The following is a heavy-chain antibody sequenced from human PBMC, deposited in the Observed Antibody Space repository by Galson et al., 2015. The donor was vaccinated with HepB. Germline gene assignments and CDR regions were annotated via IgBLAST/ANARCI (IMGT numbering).Heavy chain of an antibody. J-gene: IGHJ4*02. CDR3: TSQAIYNYTDY. CDR2: IRSKAYGGTT. CDR1: GFTFGNYA. Sequence: SLRLSCAASGFTFGNYAMSWFRQAPGKGLEWVGFIRSKAYGGTTEYAASVKGRFTISRDDSKSIAYLQMNSLKTEDTAVYYCTSQAIYNYTDYWGQGTLVTVSS. D-gene: IGHD2-21*01. V-gene: IGHV3-49*03.